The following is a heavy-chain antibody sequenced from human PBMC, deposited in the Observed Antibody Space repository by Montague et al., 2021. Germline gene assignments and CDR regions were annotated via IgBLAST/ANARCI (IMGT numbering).Heavy chain of an antibody. CDR2: ITYTGNT. CDR3: ARLDIVLIYWGFDY. Sequence: SETLSLTCIVSGGSISSSNYHWGWLRQPPGKGLEWFGSITYTGNTYYNPSLKSRVTMSVDTSRHQFSLKPASVTAADTAVYYCARLDIVLIYWGFDYWGQGTLVTVSS. V-gene: IGHV4-39*01. CDR1: GGSISSSNYH. J-gene: IGHJ4*02. D-gene: IGHD2-15*01.